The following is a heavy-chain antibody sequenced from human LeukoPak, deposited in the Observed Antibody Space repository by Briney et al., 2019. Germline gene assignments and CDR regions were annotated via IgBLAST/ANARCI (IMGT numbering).Heavy chain of an antibody. V-gene: IGHV3-30*18. Sequence: QPGRSLRLSCAASGFTFSSYGMHWVRQAPGKGLEWVAVISYDGSNKYYADSVKGRFTISRDNSRNTLYLQMNSLRAEDTAVYYCAKDLGYCGVGSCTTIDYWGQGPLVTVSS. CDR1: GFTFSSYG. CDR3: AKDLGYCGVGSCTTIDY. CDR2: ISYDGSNK. J-gene: IGHJ4*02. D-gene: IGHD2-15*01.